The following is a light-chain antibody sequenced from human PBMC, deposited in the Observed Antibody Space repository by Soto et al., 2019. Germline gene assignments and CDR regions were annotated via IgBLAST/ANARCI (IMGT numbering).Light chain of an antibody. CDR3: QETFGIFPWT. Sequence: DIQMTQSPSSLSASVGDRVTITFRARQSIRDYLTWYQHKPGMAPKVLIYAASNLQSGVPSMFSGSVSGTDFTLTITRLQPEDFATYYCQETFGIFPWTFCQETKVEIK. CDR1: QSIRDY. J-gene: IGKJ1*01. V-gene: IGKV1-39*01. CDR2: AAS.